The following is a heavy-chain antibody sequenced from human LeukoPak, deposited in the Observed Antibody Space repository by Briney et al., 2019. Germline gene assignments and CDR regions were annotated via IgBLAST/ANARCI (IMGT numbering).Heavy chain of an antibody. J-gene: IGHJ4*02. V-gene: IGHV1-18*04. CDR1: GYTFTSYG. Sequence: ASVKVSCKASGYTFTSYGISWVRQAPGQGLEWMGWISAYDGNTNYAQKLQGRVTMTTDTSTSTAYMELRSLRSDDTAVYYCARLNWGEYYFDYWGQGTLVTVSS. CDR2: ISAYDGNT. D-gene: IGHD7-27*01. CDR3: ARLNWGEYYFDY.